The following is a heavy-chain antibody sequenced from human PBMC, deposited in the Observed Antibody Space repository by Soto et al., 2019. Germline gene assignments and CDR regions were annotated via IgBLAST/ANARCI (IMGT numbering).Heavy chain of an antibody. Sequence: LRLSCVASGFTFNKYAMSWVRQAPGKGLEWVSVVSGSGGSTYYADSVKGRFTISRDNAMNTLYLQMNSLRAEDTAVYYCAKDQKRGLGGSDYYFTYGGKGPLVTVP. V-gene: IGHV3-23*01. CDR1: GFTFNKYA. CDR3: AKDQKRGLGGSDYYFTY. J-gene: IGHJ4*02. D-gene: IGHD3-10*01. CDR2: VSGSGGST.